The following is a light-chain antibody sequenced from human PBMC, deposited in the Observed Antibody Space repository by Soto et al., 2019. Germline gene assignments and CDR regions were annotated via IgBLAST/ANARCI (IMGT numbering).Light chain of an antibody. CDR2: KAS. J-gene: IGKJ2*01. V-gene: IGKV1-5*03. Sequence: DIQMTQSPSTLSGSVGDRVTITCRASQTISSWLAWYQQKPGKAPKLLIYKASTLKSGVPSRFSGSGSGTEFTLTISSLQPDDFATYYCQQANSFPRNTFGQGTKLEIK. CDR3: QQANSFPRNT. CDR1: QTISSW.